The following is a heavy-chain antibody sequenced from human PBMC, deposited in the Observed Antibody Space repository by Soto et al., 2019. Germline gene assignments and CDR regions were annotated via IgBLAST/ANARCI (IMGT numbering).Heavy chain of an antibody. CDR2: IIPIFGTA. CDR3: AMGLLGCGGDCYSGEDY. J-gene: IGHJ4*02. CDR1: GGTFSSYA. D-gene: IGHD2-21*02. Sequence: QVQLVQSGAEVKKPGSSVKVSCKASGGTFSSYAISWVRQAPGQGLEWMGGIIPIFGTANYAQKFQGRVKITADESTSTAYMELSSLRSEDTAVYYCAMGLLGCGGDCYSGEDYWGQGTLVTVSS. V-gene: IGHV1-69*01.